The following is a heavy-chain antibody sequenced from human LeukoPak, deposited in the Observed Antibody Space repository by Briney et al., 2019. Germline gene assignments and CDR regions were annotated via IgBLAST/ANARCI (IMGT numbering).Heavy chain of an antibody. CDR1: GFTFSSYA. Sequence: GGSLRLSCSASGFTFSSYAVHWVRQAPGKGLEYVSAISSNGGATYYADSLKGRFTISRDNSKSTLHLQMSSLRVEDTAVYYCRVAAANYYHYYGMDVWGKGTTVTVSS. J-gene: IGHJ6*04. V-gene: IGHV3-64D*06. CDR3: RVAAANYYHYYGMDV. CDR2: ISSNGGAT. D-gene: IGHD6-13*01.